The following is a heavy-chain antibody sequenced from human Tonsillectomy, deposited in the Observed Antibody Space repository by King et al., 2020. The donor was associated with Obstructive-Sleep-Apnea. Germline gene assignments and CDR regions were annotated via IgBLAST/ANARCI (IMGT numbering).Heavy chain of an antibody. V-gene: IGHV3-23*04. CDR3: AKEDEMEDILTGYQDY. Sequence: VQLVESGGGLVQPGGPLRLSCAASGFTFSSYAMSWVRQAPGKGLEWVSAISGRGGSTYYADSVKGPFTISRDNSKNKLYLQMNSLRAEDTAVYYCAKEDEMEDILTGYQDYWGQGTLVTVSS. D-gene: IGHD3-9*01. J-gene: IGHJ4*02. CDR2: ISGRGGST. CDR1: GFTFSSYA.